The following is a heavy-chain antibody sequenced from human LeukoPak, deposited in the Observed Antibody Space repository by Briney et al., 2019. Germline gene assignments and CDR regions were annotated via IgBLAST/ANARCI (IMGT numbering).Heavy chain of an antibody. Sequence: PGGSLRLSCAASGFTFSRYGMHWVRQAPGKGLEWVAVISYDGSNKYYADSVKGRFTISRDNAKNSLYLQMNSLRAEDTALYYCARDLYSSGYDYWGQGTLVTVSS. V-gene: IGHV3-30*03. CDR3: ARDLYSSGYDY. D-gene: IGHD6-19*01. CDR2: ISYDGSNK. CDR1: GFTFSRYG. J-gene: IGHJ4*02.